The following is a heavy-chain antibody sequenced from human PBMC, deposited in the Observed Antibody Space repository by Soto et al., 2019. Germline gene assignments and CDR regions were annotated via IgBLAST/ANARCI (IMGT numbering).Heavy chain of an antibody. CDR2: SIGDGSST. CDR3: ARGKGLIVSSTNY. D-gene: IGHD2-2*01. Sequence: DVQVLESGGGLVQPGGSLRLSCAASGFTFNNYAMNWVRQAPGKGLEWVSGSIGDGSSTYYADSVKGRFTISRDNSKNTLFLQMNSLRAEDTAVYYCARGKGLIVSSTNYWGQGALVTVSS. J-gene: IGHJ4*02. V-gene: IGHV3-23*01. CDR1: GFTFNNYA.